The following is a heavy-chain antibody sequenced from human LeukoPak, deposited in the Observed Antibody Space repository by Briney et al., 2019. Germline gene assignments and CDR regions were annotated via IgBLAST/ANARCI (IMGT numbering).Heavy chain of an antibody. Sequence: PETLSLTCTVSGGSISSHYWSWIRQPPGKGLEWIGYIYYSGSTNYNPSLKSRVTISVDTSKNQFSLKLSSVTAADTAVYYCARGVYYYYYYMDVWGKGTTVTVSS. CDR3: ARGVYYYYYYMDV. CDR1: GGSISSHY. CDR2: IYYSGST. V-gene: IGHV4-59*11. J-gene: IGHJ6*03.